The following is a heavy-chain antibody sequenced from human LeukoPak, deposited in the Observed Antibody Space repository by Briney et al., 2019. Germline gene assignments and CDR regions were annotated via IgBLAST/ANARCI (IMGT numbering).Heavy chain of an antibody. CDR2: IYYSGST. D-gene: IGHD3-22*01. CDR3: ASNGYDSSGYYSD. CDR1: GGSISSSSYY. J-gene: IGHJ4*02. Sequence: SETLSLTCTVSGGSISSSSYYWGWIRQPPGKGLEWIGSIYYSGSTYYNPSLKSRVTISVDTSKNQFSLKLSSVTAADTAVYYCASNGYDSSGYYSDWGRGTLVTVSS. V-gene: IGHV4-39*01.